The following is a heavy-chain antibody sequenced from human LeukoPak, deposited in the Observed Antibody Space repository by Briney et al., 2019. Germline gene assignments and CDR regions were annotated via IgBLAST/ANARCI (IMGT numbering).Heavy chain of an antibody. CDR1: GYTFTSYG. J-gene: IGHJ3*02. V-gene: IGHV1-18*01. D-gene: IGHD3-22*01. CDR2: ISAYNGNT. Sequence: ASVKVSCKASGYTFTSYGINWVRQAPGQGLEWMRWISAYNGNTNYAQKLQGRVTMTTDTSTSTAYVELRSLRSDDTAVYYCSRVGYYDSSGYYAFDIWGQGKMVTVSS. CDR3: SRVGYYDSSGYYAFDI.